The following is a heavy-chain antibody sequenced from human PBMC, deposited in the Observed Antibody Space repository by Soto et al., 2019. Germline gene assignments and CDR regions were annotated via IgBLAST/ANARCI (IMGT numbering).Heavy chain of an antibody. CDR3: ARHGGTPDLYFDY. D-gene: IGHD3-16*01. J-gene: IGHJ4*02. CDR1: GFIFGAHA. CDR2: INWIGGST. Sequence: GGSLRLSCAASGFIFGAHAMSWVRQAPGKGLEWVSAINWIGGSTNYADSMKGRFTISRDNAKNSLYLQMSSLRAEDTALYYCARHGGTPDLYFDYWGQGTPVNVS. V-gene: IGHV3-20*04.